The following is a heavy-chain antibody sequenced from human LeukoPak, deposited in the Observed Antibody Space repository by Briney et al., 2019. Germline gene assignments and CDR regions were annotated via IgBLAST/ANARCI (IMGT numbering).Heavy chain of an antibody. J-gene: IGHJ4*02. CDR2: MNRDGSEK. CDR3: ARGIEEWLYLYY. V-gene: IGHV3-7*04. Sequence: GESLRLSCAASGFTFAPYWMTWVRQAEGKGLEYVATMNRDGSEKYYVDSVKGRFTISRDNSKNSLYLQMDSLRAEDTAVYYCARGIEEWLYLYYWGQGALVTVAS. CDR1: GFTFAPYW. D-gene: IGHD3-3*01.